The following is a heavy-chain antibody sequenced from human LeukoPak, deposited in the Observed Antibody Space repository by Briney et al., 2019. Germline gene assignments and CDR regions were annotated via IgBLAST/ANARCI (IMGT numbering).Heavy chain of an antibody. CDR2: IIPIFGTA. D-gene: IGHD2-2*01. J-gene: IGHJ6*03. CDR3: ARGVVPAARDYYYYYMDV. V-gene: IGHV1-69*05. Sequence: SVKVSCKASGGTFSSYAISWVRQAPGQGLEWMGGIIPIFGTANYAQKFQGRVTITTDESTSTAYIELSSLRSEDTAVYYCARGVVPAARDYYYYYMDVWGKGTTVTVSS. CDR1: GGTFSSYA.